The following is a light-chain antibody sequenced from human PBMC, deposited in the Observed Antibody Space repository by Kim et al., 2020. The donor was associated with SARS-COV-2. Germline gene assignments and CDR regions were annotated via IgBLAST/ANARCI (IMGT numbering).Light chain of an antibody. CDR3: QQYKNWPPIT. J-gene: IGKJ5*01. CDR1: QSVSTD. Sequence: SPGERPTLSCRASQSVSTDLAWYQQKSGQAPRLLIYGASTRATGIPARFSGSGSGTEFTLTISSLQSEDLAVYYCQQYKNWPPITFGQGTRLGIK. V-gene: IGKV3D-15*01. CDR2: GAS.